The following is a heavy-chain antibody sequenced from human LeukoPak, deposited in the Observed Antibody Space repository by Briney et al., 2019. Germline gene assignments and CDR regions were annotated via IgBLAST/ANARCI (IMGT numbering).Heavy chain of an antibody. CDR2: IYYSGST. CDR3: ARFIMITFGGVIVSAPYAFDI. Sequence: SETLSLTCTVSGGSISSYYWSWIRQPPGKGLEWIGYIYYSGSTNYNPSLKSRVTISVDTSKKQFSLKLSSVTAADTAVYYCARFIMITFGGVIVSAPYAFDIWGQGTMVTVSS. J-gene: IGHJ3*02. D-gene: IGHD3-16*02. CDR1: GGSISSYY. V-gene: IGHV4-59*01.